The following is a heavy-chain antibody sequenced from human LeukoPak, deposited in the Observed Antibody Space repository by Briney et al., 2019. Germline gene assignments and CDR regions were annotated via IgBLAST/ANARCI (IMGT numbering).Heavy chain of an antibody. CDR1: GLTFSSYA. V-gene: IGHV3-15*01. Sequence: GGSLRLSCAASGLTFSSYAMSWVRQAPGKGLEWVGRIKSKTDGGTTDYAAPVKGRFTISRDDSKNTLYLQMNSLKTEDTAVYYCTTDYYDSSGYGDYWGQGTLVTVSS. J-gene: IGHJ4*02. CDR3: TTDYYDSSGYGDY. CDR2: IKSKTDGGTT. D-gene: IGHD3-22*01.